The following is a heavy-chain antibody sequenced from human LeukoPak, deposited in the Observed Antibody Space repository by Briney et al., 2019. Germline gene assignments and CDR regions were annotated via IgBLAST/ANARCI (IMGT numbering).Heavy chain of an antibody. CDR2: IYSGGST. CDR3: ARQTPYYDSSGSPIKTFDY. D-gene: IGHD3-22*01. CDR1: GFTVSSNY. Sequence: GGSLRLSCAASGFTVSSNYMSRVRQAPGKGLEWVSVIYSGGSTYYADSVKGRFTISRDNSKNTLYLQMNSLRAEDTAVYYCARQTPYYDSSGSPIKTFDYWGQGTLVTVSS. V-gene: IGHV3-66*04. J-gene: IGHJ4*02.